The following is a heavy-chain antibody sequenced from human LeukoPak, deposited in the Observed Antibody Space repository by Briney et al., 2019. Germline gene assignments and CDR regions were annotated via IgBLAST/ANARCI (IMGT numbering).Heavy chain of an antibody. CDR1: GGSFSGYH. Sequence: SETLSLTCAVYGGSFSGYHWSWIRQPPGKGLEWVGEINHSGSSNYNPSSMSRGTISVGATNNQFSLMLSSLPAADAAVYYCARLYDVLTGYHSWGQGTLVTVSS. J-gene: IGHJ5*02. D-gene: IGHD3-9*01. CDR2: INHSGSS. CDR3: ARLYDVLTGYHS. V-gene: IGHV4-34*01.